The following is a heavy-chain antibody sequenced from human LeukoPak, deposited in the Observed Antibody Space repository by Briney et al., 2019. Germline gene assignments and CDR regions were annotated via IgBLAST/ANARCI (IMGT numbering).Heavy chain of an antibody. V-gene: IGHV4-39*07. Sequence: SETLSLTCTVSGGSISSGSYYWGWIRQPPGKGLEWIGSLYYSGSTYYNPSLKSRVTISIDTSKNQFSLKLSSVSAADTAVYYCASASYCTSTSCPFDPWGQGTLVTVSS. D-gene: IGHD2-2*01. CDR2: LYYSGST. CDR1: GGSISSGSYY. J-gene: IGHJ5*02. CDR3: ASASYCTSTSCPFDP.